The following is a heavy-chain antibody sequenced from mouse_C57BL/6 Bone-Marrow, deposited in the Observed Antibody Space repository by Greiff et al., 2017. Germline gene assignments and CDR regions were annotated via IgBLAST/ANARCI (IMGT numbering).Heavy chain of an antibody. D-gene: IGHD1-1*01. V-gene: IGHV1-50*01. Sequence: QVQLQQPGAELVKPGASVKLSCKASGYTFTSYWMQWVKQRPGQGLEWIGEIDPSDSYTNYNQKFKGKATLTVDTSSSTAYMQLSSLTSEDSAVYYGARGTTVVTDWYFDVCGTGTTVTVSS. CDR1: GYTFTSYW. CDR2: IDPSDSYT. CDR3: ARGTTVVTDWYFDV. J-gene: IGHJ1*03.